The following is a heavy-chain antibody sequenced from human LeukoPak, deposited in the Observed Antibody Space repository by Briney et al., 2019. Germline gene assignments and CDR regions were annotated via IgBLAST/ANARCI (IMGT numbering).Heavy chain of an antibody. CDR3: ARGWRDSSSWGPSSYFDY. V-gene: IGHV4-39*07. Sequence: SETLSLTCTVSGGSISSSSYYWGWIRQPPGKGLEWIGSIYYSGSTYYNPSLKSRVTISVDTSKNQFSLKLSSVTAADTAVYYCARGWRDSSSWGPSSYFDYWGQGTLVTVSS. D-gene: IGHD6-13*01. CDR2: IYYSGST. J-gene: IGHJ4*02. CDR1: GGSISSSSYY.